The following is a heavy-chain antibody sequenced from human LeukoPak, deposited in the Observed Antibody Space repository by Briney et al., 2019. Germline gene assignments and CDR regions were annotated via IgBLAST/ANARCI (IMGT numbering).Heavy chain of an antibody. Sequence: PGRSLRLSCAASGFTFSSYAMHWVRQAPGKGLEWVAVISYDGSNKYYADSVKGRFTISRDNSKNTLYLQMNSLRAEDTAVYYCAKDGSGYYYFDYWGQGTLVTVSS. J-gene: IGHJ4*02. CDR3: AKDGSGYYYFDY. CDR1: GFTFSSYA. V-gene: IGHV3-30*04. CDR2: ISYDGSNK. D-gene: IGHD3-22*01.